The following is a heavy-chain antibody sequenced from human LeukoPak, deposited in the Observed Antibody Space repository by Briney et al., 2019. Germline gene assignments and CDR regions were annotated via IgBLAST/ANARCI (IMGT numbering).Heavy chain of an antibody. D-gene: IGHD6-19*01. Sequence: ASVTVSCKASGYTFTSCDINWVRRAPGQGLEWMGWMNPNSGNTGYGQSFQGRITMTRDISIGTAYMELSNLTSEDTAIYYCTRGSSGRRDNWGQGTLVTVSA. CDR1: GYTFTSCD. CDR2: MNPNSGNT. J-gene: IGHJ4*02. CDR3: TRGSSGRRDN. V-gene: IGHV1-8*01.